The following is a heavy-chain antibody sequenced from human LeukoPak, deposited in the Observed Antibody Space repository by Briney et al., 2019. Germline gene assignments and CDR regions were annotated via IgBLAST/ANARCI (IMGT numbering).Heavy chain of an antibody. V-gene: IGHV1-46*01. CDR3: ARPYDISASYYDY. CDR2: INPSGGTT. D-gene: IGHD3-22*01. Sequence: ASVKVSCKASGGTIINYAINWVRQAPGQGLEWMGIINPSGGTTTYAQKFQGRVTMTRDTSTSTVYMELNSLRSEDTAVYYCARPYDISASYYDYWGQGTLVTVSS. CDR1: GGTIINYA. J-gene: IGHJ4*02.